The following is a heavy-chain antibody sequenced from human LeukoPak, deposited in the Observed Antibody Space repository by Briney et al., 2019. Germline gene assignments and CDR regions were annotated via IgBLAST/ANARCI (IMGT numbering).Heavy chain of an antibody. D-gene: IGHD5-12*01. Sequence: GGSLRLSCAASGFTFSSYWMSWVPQAPGKGLEWVANIKHDGSEKYYVASVKGRFTISKDNAKNSVFLQMNDLRGEDTAVYYCVKGRGGYVKYKTFDYWGQGTLVTVSS. J-gene: IGHJ4*02. V-gene: IGHV3-7*01. CDR1: GFTFSSYW. CDR2: IKHDGSEK. CDR3: VKGRGGYVKYKTFDY.